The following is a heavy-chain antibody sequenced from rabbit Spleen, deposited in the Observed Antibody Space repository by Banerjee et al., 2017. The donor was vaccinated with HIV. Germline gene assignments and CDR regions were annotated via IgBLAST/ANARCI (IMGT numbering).Heavy chain of an antibody. CDR1: GFSFNSGYD. V-gene: IGHV1S40*01. Sequence: QSLEESGGGLVQPGGSLTLSCKASGFSFNSGYDMCWVRQAPGKGLEWIACIEVGSSGFTYFATWAQGRFTISKTSSTTVTLQMTSLTAADTATYFCARDTGSSFSSYGMDLWGPGTLVTVS. D-gene: IGHD8-1*01. CDR2: IEVGSSGFT. CDR3: ARDTGSSFSSYGMDL. J-gene: IGHJ6*01.